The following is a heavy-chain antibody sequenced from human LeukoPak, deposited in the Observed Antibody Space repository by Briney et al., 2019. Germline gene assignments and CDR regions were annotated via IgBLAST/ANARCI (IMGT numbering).Heavy chain of an antibody. V-gene: IGHV3-48*02. D-gene: IGHD3-10*01. CDR1: GLAFSSYA. Sequence: PGGSLRLSCAASGLAFSSYAMNWVRQAPRKGLEWVSYISTGGSTVYYADSVKGRFTISRDNAKNSLYLQMNSLRDEDTAVYYCARLSKGSGSYYNPNYYYGMDVWGQGTTVTVSS. CDR3: ARLSKGSGSYYNPNYYYGMDV. CDR2: ISTGGSTV. J-gene: IGHJ6*02.